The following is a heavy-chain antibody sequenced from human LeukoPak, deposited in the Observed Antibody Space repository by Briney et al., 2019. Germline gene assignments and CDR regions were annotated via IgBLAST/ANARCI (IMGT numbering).Heavy chain of an antibody. CDR3: ARGGSYAFDY. J-gene: IGHJ4*02. V-gene: IGHV6-1*01. CDR1: GGNVSSNSAA. D-gene: IGHD3-16*01. CDR2: TYYRSKWYN. Sequence: SQSLSLTCVLSGGNVSSNSAAWNWIRQSPSRGLEWVGSTYYRSKWYNDYAVSVKSRITINPDKSKNQFSLQLNSVTPEDTSVYYCARGGSYAFDYWGQGTPVTVSS.